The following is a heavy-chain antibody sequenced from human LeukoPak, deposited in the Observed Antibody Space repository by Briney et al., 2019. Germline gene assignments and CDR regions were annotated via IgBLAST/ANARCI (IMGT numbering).Heavy chain of an antibody. D-gene: IGHD3-22*01. CDR1: GFTFSSYA. CDR3: ARDPGIVVVIDDAFDI. CDR2: ISSSSSYI. V-gene: IGHV3-21*01. J-gene: IGHJ3*02. Sequence: GGSLRLSCAASGFTFSSYAMHWVRQAPGKGLEWVSSISSSSSYIFYADSVMGRFTISRDNAKNSLYLQMNSLRAEDTAVYYCARDPGIVVVIDDAFDIWGQGTMVTVSS.